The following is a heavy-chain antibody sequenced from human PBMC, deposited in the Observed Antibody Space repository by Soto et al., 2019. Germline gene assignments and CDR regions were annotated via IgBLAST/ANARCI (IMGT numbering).Heavy chain of an antibody. D-gene: IGHD4-17*01. J-gene: IGHJ4*02. V-gene: IGHV3-23*01. CDR3: ARGTYGDYVF. CDR2: LSAGGTSA. Sequence: EVQLLESGGDLVQPGGSLRLSCAASGFTFSSYAMSWVRQAPGKGLEWVSALSAGGTSAYYTVSVEGRFTISRDNSKNILYLQMNSLKADDTAVYYCARGTYGDYVFWGQGTLVTVSS. CDR1: GFTFSSYA.